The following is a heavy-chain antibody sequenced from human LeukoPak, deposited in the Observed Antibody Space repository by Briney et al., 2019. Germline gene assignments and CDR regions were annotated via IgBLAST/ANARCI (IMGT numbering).Heavy chain of an antibody. J-gene: IGHJ6*02. CDR1: GFTFSNYG. D-gene: IGHD3-10*01. CDR3: ARDPYYGSGKYYHGMDL. V-gene: IGHV3-33*01. CDR2: MWYDESNE. Sequence: GGSLRLSCAASGFTFSNYGMHGVRQAPGKGLEWVAVMWYDESNEYSGDSVKGRFTISRDKSKNTLYLQMNSLRAEDTAVYYCARDPYYGSGKYYHGMDLWGQGTTVTVSS.